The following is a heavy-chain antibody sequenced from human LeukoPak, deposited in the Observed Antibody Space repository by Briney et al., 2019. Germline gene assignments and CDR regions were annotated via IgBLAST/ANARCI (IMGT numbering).Heavy chain of an antibody. Sequence: ASVKVSCKASGYTFTSYYMHWVRQAPGQGLEWMGIINPSGGSTSYAQKFQGRVTMTRDTSTSTVYMELSSLRSEDTAVYYCARAPDIVVVPAAPTYYYYGMDAWGQGTTVTVSS. CDR3: ARAPDIVVVPAAPTYYYYGMDA. CDR2: INPSGGST. V-gene: IGHV1-46*01. CDR1: GYTFTSYY. J-gene: IGHJ6*02. D-gene: IGHD2-2*01.